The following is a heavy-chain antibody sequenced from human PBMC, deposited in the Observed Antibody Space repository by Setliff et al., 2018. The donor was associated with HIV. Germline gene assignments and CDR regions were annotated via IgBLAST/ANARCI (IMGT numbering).Heavy chain of an antibody. D-gene: IGHD6-19*01. J-gene: IGHJ4*02. Sequence: SETLSLTCTASGDSISSGGYYWSWIRQSPGKGLEWIGYIYYSGSSYYNPSLQSRITMSVETSMNQFSLRLTSVTAADTAIYYCARPIQPSSSPFHFWGQGILVTVSS. CDR3: ARPIQPSSSPFHF. V-gene: IGHV4-31*03. CDR1: GDSISSGGYY. CDR2: IYYSGSS.